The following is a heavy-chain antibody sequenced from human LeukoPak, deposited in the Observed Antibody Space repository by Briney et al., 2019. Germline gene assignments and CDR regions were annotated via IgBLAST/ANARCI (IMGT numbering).Heavy chain of an antibody. V-gene: IGHV1-69*01. Sequence: SVKVSCKASGGTSSSYAISWVRQAPGQGLEWMGGIIPIFGTANYAQKFQGRVTITADESTSTAYMELSSLRSEDTAVYYCASWSKDYYGSGSYYKDAFDIWGQGTMVTVSS. CDR3: ASWSKDYYGSGSYYKDAFDI. J-gene: IGHJ3*02. D-gene: IGHD3-10*01. CDR2: IIPIFGTA. CDR1: GGTSSSYA.